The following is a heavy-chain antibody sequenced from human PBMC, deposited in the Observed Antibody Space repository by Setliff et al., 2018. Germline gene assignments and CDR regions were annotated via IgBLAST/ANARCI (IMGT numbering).Heavy chain of an antibody. CDR2: IYHGGDT. V-gene: IGHV4-39*02. Sequence: SETLSLTCTVSGGSINSGVYYWGWIRQPPGKGLEWIGRIYHGGDTYYNASLKSRLTISVDTSKNQFSLKLRSVTAADTAVYYCARDSKYYYDSSGYYWNWFDPWGQGTLVTV. CDR3: ARDSKYYYDSSGYYWNWFDP. J-gene: IGHJ5*02. D-gene: IGHD3-22*01. CDR1: GGSINSGVYY.